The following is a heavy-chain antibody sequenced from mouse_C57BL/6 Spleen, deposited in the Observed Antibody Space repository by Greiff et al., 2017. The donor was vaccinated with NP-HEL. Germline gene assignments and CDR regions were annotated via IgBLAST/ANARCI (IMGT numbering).Heavy chain of an antibody. Sequence: EVKLQESGPGLVKPSQSLSLTCSVTGYSITSGYYWNWIRQFPGNKLEWMGYISYDGSNNYNPSLKNRISITRDTSTNQFFLKLNTVTTEDTATYYCAREDSSGYEAMDYWGQGTSVTVSS. CDR1: GYSITSGYY. D-gene: IGHD3-2*02. V-gene: IGHV3-6*01. CDR3: AREDSSGYEAMDY. CDR2: ISYDGSN. J-gene: IGHJ4*01.